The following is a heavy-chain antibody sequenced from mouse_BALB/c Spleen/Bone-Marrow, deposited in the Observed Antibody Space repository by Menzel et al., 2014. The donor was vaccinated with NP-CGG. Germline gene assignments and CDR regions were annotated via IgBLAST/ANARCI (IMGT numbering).Heavy chain of an antibody. CDR1: GYSITSGYS. CDR2: IHYSGYT. V-gene: IGHV3-1*02. J-gene: IGHJ4*01. Sequence: EVKLMESGPDLVKPSQSLSLTCTVTGYSITSGYSWHWIRQSPGNILEWMGYIHYSGYTNYNPSLKSRISITRDTSKNQFFLQLNSVTTEDTATYYCARTDGYYAMDYWGQGTSVTVSS. D-gene: IGHD2-3*01. CDR3: ARTDGYYAMDY.